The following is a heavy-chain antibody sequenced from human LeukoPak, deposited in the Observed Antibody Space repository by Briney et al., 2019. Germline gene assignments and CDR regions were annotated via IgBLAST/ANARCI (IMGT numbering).Heavy chain of an antibody. CDR3: ARLNDRADAFDI. CDR2: IYYSGST. V-gene: IGHV4-30-4*02. D-gene: IGHD3-22*01. Sequence: PSETLSLTCTVSGGSISSGDYYWSWIRQPPGKGLEWIGYIYYSGSTYYNPSLKSRVAISVDTSRNQFSLKLTSVTAADTAVYYCARLNDRADAFDIWGQGTMVTVSS. CDR1: GGSISSGDYY. J-gene: IGHJ3*02.